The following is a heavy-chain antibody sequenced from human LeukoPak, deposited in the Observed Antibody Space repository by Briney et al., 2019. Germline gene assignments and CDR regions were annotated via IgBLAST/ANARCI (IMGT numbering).Heavy chain of an antibody. V-gene: IGHV4-34*01. J-gene: IGHJ4*02. CDR2: INHSGST. D-gene: IGHD6-19*01. CDR1: GGSFSGYY. Sequence: PSETLSLTCAVYGGSFSGYYWSWIRQPPGKGLEWIGEINHSGSTNYNPSLKSRVTISVDTSKNQFSLKLSFVTAADTAVYYCARVTAVAGSSAYWGQGTLVTVSS. CDR3: ARVTAVAGSSAY.